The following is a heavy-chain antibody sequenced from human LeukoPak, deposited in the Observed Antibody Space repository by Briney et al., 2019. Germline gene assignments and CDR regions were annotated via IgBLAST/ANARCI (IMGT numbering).Heavy chain of an antibody. CDR3: ARDGSRGSGYYFSWFDP. D-gene: IGHD3-22*01. CDR1: GFTFSSYS. CDR2: ISSSSSYI. J-gene: IGHJ5*02. Sequence: GGSLRLSCAASGFTFSSYSMNWVRQAPGKGLEWVSSISSSSSYIYYADSVKGRFTISRDNAKNSLYLQMNSLRAEDTAVYYCARDGSRGSGYYFSWFDPWGQGTLVTVSS. V-gene: IGHV3-21*01.